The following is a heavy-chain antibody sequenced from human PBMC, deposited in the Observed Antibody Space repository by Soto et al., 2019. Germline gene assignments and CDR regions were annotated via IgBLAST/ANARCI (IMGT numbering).Heavy chain of an antibody. CDR2: ISAYNGNT. Sequence: ASVKVSCKASGYTFTSYGISWVRQAPGQGLEWMGWISAYNGNTNYAQKLQGRVTMTTDTSTSTAYMELRSLRSDDTAVYYCARDIRYSSSWSWWFDPWGQGTLVTVSS. CDR1: GYTFTSYG. CDR3: ARDIRYSSSWSWWFDP. J-gene: IGHJ5*02. V-gene: IGHV1-18*01. D-gene: IGHD6-13*01.